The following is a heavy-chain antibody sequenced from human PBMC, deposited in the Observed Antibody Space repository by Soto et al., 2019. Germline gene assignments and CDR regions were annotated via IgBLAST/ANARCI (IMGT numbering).Heavy chain of an antibody. J-gene: IGHJ6*02. CDR3: ARESSSPNYYFYGMDV. D-gene: IGHD2-2*01. CDR1: GGTFSSYA. V-gene: IGHV1-69*01. CDR2: IIPILATP. Sequence: QVQLVQSGAEVKKPGSSVKVSCKASGGTFSSYAVNWVRQAPGQGLEWMGVIIPILATPKYAQKFQGRVTITADESTTTAYMELSSLRPDDTAVYYCARESSSPNYYFYGMDVWGHGTTVIVSS.